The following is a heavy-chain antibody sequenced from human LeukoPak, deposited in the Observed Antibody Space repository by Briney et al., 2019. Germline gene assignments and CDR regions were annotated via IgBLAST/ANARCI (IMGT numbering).Heavy chain of an antibody. V-gene: IGHV1-69*04. Sequence: SVKVSYKASGGTSNSRAISWVRQAPGQGLEWMGRIIPNLGTTNRAQNFQDRVTLTADKSTNTAYMELTSLTSDDTAVYYCATTYDGGVYQWGDFFDFWGQGTLVTVSS. D-gene: IGHD2-8*02. CDR3: ATTYDGGVYQWGDFFDF. J-gene: IGHJ4*02. CDR1: GGTSNSRA. CDR2: IIPNLGTT.